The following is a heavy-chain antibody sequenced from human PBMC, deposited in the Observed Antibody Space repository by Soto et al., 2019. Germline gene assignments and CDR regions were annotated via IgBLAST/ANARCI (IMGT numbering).Heavy chain of an antibody. CDR3: AWREYYYASYAFDN. CDR1: EGTFSSYA. J-gene: IGHJ3*02. CDR2: IIPIFGTA. D-gene: IGHD3-10*01. V-gene: IGHV1-69*01. Sequence: QVQLVQSGAEVKKPGSSVTVSCKASEGTFSSYAISWVRQAPGQGLEWMGGIIPIFGTANYAQKFQGRVTITADEATSKAYMELSSRRAEDTAVYYCAWREYYYASYAFDNWGQGTMVTVSS.